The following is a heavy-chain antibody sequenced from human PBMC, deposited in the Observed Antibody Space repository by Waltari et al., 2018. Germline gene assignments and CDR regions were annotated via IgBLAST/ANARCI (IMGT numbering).Heavy chain of an antibody. J-gene: IGHJ4*02. V-gene: IGHV1-24*01. Sequence: QVQLVQSGAEVKKPGASVKVSCKVSGYTLTELSIDWVRLAPGKGLEWMGTFNHEDDETITAQKFQGRVTMTEATSTDTAYMELRRLRSEDTAVYYCATGLSVVVGFDYWGQGTLVTVSS. CDR3: ATGLSVVVGFDY. D-gene: IGHD2-15*01. CDR1: GYTLTELS. CDR2: FNHEDDET.